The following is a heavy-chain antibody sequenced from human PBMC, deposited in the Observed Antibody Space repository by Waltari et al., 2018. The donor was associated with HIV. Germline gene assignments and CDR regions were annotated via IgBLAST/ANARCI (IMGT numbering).Heavy chain of an antibody. J-gene: IGHJ4*02. D-gene: IGHD2-2*01. CDR3: ARHLPANDY. Sequence: EVQLVESGGGLVEPGGSLRLSCVASGFTFRSYWLPWVRQAPGKGLMWVSRINSDGSSTTYADSVKGRFTISRDNAKNTLYLQMNSLRAEDTAVYYCARHLPANDYWGQGTLVTVSS. CDR1: GFTFRSYW. CDR2: INSDGSST. V-gene: IGHV3-74*01.